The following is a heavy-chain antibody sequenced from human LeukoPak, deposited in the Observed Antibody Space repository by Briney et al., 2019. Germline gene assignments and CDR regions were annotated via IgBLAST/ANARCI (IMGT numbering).Heavy chain of an antibody. D-gene: IGHD1-26*01. V-gene: IGHV5-51*01. CDR3: ARQGVGASTCDY. Sequence: GASLKISSKGSGYLFTNYWISWGRQMPGKGLEWMGTIYPGDSDTRYSPSFQGQVTISADKSTNTAYLQWSSLKTSDTAMYYCARQGVGASTCDYWGQGSLVTVSS. CDR2: IYPGDSDT. J-gene: IGHJ4*02. CDR1: GYLFTNYW.